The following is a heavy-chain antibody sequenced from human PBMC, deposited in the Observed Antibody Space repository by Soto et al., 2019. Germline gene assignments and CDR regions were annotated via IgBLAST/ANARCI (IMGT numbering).Heavy chain of an antibody. CDR2: INHSGST. Sequence: SETLSLTCAVYGGSFSGYYWSWIRQPPGKGLEWIGEINHSGSTNYNPSLKSRVTISVDTSKNQFSLKLSSVTAADTAVYYCARVYSWKERSSYYYYYYGMEVWGEGTTVTVSS. CDR1: GGSFSGYY. CDR3: ARVYSWKERSSYYYYYYGMEV. D-gene: IGHD1-20*01. V-gene: IGHV4-34*01. J-gene: IGHJ6*04.